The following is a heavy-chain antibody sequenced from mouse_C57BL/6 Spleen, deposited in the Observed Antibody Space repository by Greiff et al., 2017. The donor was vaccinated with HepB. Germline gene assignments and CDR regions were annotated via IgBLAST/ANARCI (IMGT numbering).Heavy chain of an antibody. D-gene: IGHD1-1*01. J-gene: IGHJ2*01. CDR3: AREETYYGSSGNYFDY. CDR2: INPSTGGT. CDR1: GYSFTGYY. Sequence: VQLQQSGPELVKPGASVKISCKASGYSFTGYYMHWVKQSPEKSLEWIGEINPSTGGTSYNQKFKGKATLTVDKSSSTAYMQLKSLTSEDSAVYYCAREETYYGSSGNYFDYWGQGTTLTVSS. V-gene: IGHV1-43*01.